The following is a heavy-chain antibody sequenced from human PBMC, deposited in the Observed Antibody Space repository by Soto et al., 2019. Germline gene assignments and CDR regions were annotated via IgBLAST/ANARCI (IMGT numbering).Heavy chain of an antibody. Sequence: PGGSLRLSCAASGFTFSSYGMHWVRQAPGKGLEWVAVISYGGSNKYYADSVKGRFTISRDNSKNTLYLQMNSLRAEDTAVYYCAKDFGWPMWDYWGQGTLVTVSS. J-gene: IGHJ4*02. V-gene: IGHV3-30*18. CDR3: AKDFGWPMWDY. CDR1: GFTFSSYG. D-gene: IGHD3-3*01. CDR2: ISYGGSNK.